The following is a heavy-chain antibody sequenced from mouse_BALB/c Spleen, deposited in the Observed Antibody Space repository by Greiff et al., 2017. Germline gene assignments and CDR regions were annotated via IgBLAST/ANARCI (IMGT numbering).Heavy chain of an antibody. Sequence: EVQGVESGGGLVQPGGSLKLSCAASGFTFSSYGMSWVRQTPDKRLELVATINSNGGSTYYPDSVKGRFTISRDNAKNTLYLQMSSLKSEDTAMYYCARDRGQTGTFAYWGQGTLVTVSA. CDR1: GFTFSSYG. D-gene: IGHD4-1*01. CDR2: INSNGGST. CDR3: ARDRGQTGTFAY. J-gene: IGHJ3*01. V-gene: IGHV5-6-3*01.